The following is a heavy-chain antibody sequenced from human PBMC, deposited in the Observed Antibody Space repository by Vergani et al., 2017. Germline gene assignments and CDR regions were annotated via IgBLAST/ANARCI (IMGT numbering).Heavy chain of an antibody. D-gene: IGHD4-11*01. CDR2: ISYDGSNK. Sequence: QVQLVESGGGVVQPGRSLRLSCAASGVTFSSYGMHWVRQAPGKGLEWVAVISYDGSNKYYADSVKGRFTISRDNSKNTLYLQINSRRAEDTAVYYCAKDPSSPTVTSDYYYYYGMDVWGQGTTVTVSS. V-gene: IGHV3-30*18. CDR1: GVTFSSYG. J-gene: IGHJ6*02. CDR3: AKDPSSPTVTSDYYYYYGMDV.